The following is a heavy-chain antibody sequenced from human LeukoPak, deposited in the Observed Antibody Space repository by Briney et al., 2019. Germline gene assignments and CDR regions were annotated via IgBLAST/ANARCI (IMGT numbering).Heavy chain of an antibody. CDR2: INTANGNT. J-gene: IGHJ4*02. CDR1: GYTLSSYA. CDR3: ARLYGVAGDGDY. Sequence: ASVKVSCKASGYTLSSYAIHWMRQAPGQRLEWMGWINTANGNTKYSQKFQGRVTITRDTSASTAYMELSSLRSEDTAVYYCARLYGVAGDGDYWGQGTLVTVSS. D-gene: IGHD2-15*01. V-gene: IGHV1-3*04.